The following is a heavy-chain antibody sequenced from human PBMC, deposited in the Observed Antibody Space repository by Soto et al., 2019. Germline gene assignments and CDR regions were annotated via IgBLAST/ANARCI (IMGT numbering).Heavy chain of an antibody. Sequence: QLQLQESGPGLVKPSETLSLTCTVSGGSISSSSYYWGWIRQPPGKGLEWIGSIYYSGSTYYNPSPTSRATISVDTSKNQFSLKLSSVTAADTAVYYCARLLRHNYYGMDVWGQGTTVTVSS. CDR3: ARLLRHNYYGMDV. D-gene: IGHD5-12*01. CDR2: IYYSGST. V-gene: IGHV4-39*01. CDR1: GGSISSSSYY. J-gene: IGHJ6*02.